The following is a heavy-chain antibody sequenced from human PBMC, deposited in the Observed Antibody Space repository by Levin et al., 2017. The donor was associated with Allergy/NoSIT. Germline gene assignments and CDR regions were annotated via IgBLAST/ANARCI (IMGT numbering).Heavy chain of an antibody. D-gene: IGHD1-20*01. J-gene: IGHJ5*02. CDR1: GGSISSYY. V-gene: IGHV4-59*01. CDR2: IYYSGST. Sequence: KSSETLSLTCTVSGGSISSYYWSWIRQPPGKELEWIGYIYYSGSTDYNPSLKSRVTISLDTSKNQFSLKLSSVTAADTAVYYCARGRITGIRFTFDPWGQGTLVTVSS. CDR3: ARGRITGIRFTFDP.